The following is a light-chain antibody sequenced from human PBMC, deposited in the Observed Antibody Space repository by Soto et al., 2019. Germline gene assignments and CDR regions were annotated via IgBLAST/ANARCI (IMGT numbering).Light chain of an antibody. CDR1: QGIASY. CDR2: AAS. Sequence: DNQVTKTTSVLSASVEDRVSITCRASQGIASYLAWFQQKPGKAPELLILAASTLRSGVPSRFSGSGSGTDFTLTVSSLQPEDFGTYYCQQLYNYPRTFGQGTKVDIK. J-gene: IGKJ1*01. CDR3: QQLYNYPRT. V-gene: IGKV1-9*01.